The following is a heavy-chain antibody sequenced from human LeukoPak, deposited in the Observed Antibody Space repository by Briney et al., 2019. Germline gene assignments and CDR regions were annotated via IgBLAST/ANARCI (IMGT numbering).Heavy chain of an antibody. CDR2: IKQDGSEK. V-gene: IGHV3-7*01. D-gene: IGHD1-14*01. J-gene: IGHJ4*02. Sequence: GESLRLSCSVSGFNFSSYWMSWVRQAPGKGLEWVANIKQDGSEKYYVDSVKGRFTISRDNAKNSLYLQMNSLRAEDTAVYYCARAFRTFFDYWGQGTLVTVSS. CDR1: GFNFSSYW. CDR3: ARAFRTFFDY.